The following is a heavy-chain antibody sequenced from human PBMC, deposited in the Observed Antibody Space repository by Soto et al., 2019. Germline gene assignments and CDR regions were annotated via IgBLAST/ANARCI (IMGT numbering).Heavy chain of an antibody. CDR3: ARGDSIFSGYSWFDP. D-gene: IGHD3-16*01. V-gene: IGHV4-59*01. CDR2: IYHSGST. CDR1: GGSISSYY. Sequence: PSETLSLTCTVSGGSISSYYWSWIRQPPGKGLEWIGYIYHSGSTNYNPSLKSRVTISVDTSKNQFSLKLSSVTAADTAVYYCARGDSIFSGYSWFDPWGQGTLVTVSS. J-gene: IGHJ5*02.